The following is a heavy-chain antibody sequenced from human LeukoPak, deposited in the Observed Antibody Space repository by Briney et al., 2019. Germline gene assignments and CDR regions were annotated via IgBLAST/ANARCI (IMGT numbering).Heavy chain of an antibody. V-gene: IGHV4-39*01. D-gene: IGHD3-9*01. Sequence: SEILFLTCTVSGGSISSSSYYGGWIRQPPGKGLEWIGSIYYSGSTYYNPSLKSRVTISVDTSKNQFSLKLSSVTAADTAVYYCARLQADYDILTGSPWHYFDYWGQGTLVTVSS. CDR1: GGSISSSSYY. J-gene: IGHJ4*02. CDR2: IYYSGST. CDR3: ARLQADYDILTGSPWHYFDY.